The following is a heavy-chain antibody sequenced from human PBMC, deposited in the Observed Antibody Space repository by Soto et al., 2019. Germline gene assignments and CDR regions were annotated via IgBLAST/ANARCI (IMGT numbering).Heavy chain of an antibody. D-gene: IGHD6-19*01. Sequence: QVQLVQSGAEVKKPGSSVKVSCKASGGTFSSYAISWVRQAPGQGLEWMGGIIPIFGTANYAQKFQGRVTITADESXXTAYMELSSLRSEDTAVYYCARVQTYSSGCHPCDYWGQGTLVTVSS. CDR2: IIPIFGTA. J-gene: IGHJ4*02. CDR3: ARVQTYSSGCHPCDY. V-gene: IGHV1-69*12. CDR1: GGTFSSYA.